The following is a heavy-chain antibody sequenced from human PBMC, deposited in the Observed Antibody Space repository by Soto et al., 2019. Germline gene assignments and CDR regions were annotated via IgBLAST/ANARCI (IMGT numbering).Heavy chain of an antibody. D-gene: IGHD5-12*01. V-gene: IGHV1-69*01. Sequence: QVQLVQSGAEVKKPGSSVKVSCKASGGTFSSYGISWVRQAPGQGLEWMGGIIPIFGTANYAQKFQGRVTITADESTSTAYMDLSSLRTEDTAVYYGTRDLGYDYLGFDYWGQGTLVTVSS. CDR1: GGTFSSYG. CDR2: IIPIFGTA. CDR3: TRDLGYDYLGFDY. J-gene: IGHJ4*02.